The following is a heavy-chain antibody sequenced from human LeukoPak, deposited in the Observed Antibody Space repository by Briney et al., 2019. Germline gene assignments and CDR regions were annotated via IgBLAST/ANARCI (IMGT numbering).Heavy chain of an antibody. Sequence: PGGSLRLSCAASGFTVSSNYMSWVRQAPRKGLEWVSVIYSGGSTYYADSVKGRFTISRDNSKNTLYLQMNSLRAEDTAVYYCARDSGAGSTSDTLDYWGQGTLVTVSS. CDR2: IYSGGST. CDR3: ARDSGAGSTSDTLDY. J-gene: IGHJ4*02. CDR1: GFTVSSNY. D-gene: IGHD2-2*01. V-gene: IGHV3-66*01.